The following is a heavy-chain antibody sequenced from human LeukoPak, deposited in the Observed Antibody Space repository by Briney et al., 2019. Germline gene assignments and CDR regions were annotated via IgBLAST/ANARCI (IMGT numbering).Heavy chain of an antibody. CDR3: ARDDIAVAGSYYYYGMDV. CDR2: INSDGGST. CDR1: GFTFSSYW. D-gene: IGHD6-19*01. Sequence: GGSLRLSCAASGFTFSSYWMHWVRQAPGKGLVWVSRINSDGGSTSYADSVKGRFTISRDNAKNTLYLQMNSLRAEDTAVYYCARDDIAVAGSYYYYGMDVWGQGTTVTVSS. J-gene: IGHJ6*02. V-gene: IGHV3-74*01.